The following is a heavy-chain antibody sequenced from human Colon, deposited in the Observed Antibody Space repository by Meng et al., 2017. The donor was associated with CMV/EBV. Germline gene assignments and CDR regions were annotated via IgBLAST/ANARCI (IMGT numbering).Heavy chain of an antibody. CDR1: GYTFTANH. Sequence: HLVQSGTEVELPGASVKGSCTPSGYTFTANHLHRVRQAPGQGLEWMGWIYPQDGGTYFAQKFQDRVTLTRDTSITTAYMELSGLTSDDTAIYYCVRESWYFDFWGEGTLVTVSS. J-gene: IGHJ4*02. D-gene: IGHD6-13*01. CDR2: IYPQDGGT. CDR3: VRESWYFDF. V-gene: IGHV1-2*02.